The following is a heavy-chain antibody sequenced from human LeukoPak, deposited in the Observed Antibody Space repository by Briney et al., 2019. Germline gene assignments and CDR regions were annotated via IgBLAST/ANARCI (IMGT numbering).Heavy chain of an antibody. J-gene: IGHJ4*02. CDR2: IYYSGSS. CDR1: GGSISSDY. Sequence: SETLSLTCTVSGGSISSDYWSWIRQHPGKELKGMGDIYYSGSSYYNPSLKSRATTPVDTPKNQFSLKLSSVTAADTAVSYCASGGGYYFDYWGQGTLVTVSS. CDR3: ASGGGYYFDY. V-gene: IGHV4-59*06. D-gene: IGHD6-25*01.